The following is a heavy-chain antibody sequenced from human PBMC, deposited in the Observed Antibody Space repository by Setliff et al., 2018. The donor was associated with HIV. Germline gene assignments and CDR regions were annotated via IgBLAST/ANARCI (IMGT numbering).Heavy chain of an antibody. V-gene: IGHV3-23*01. D-gene: IGHD4-17*01. CDR1: GLTFSTYA. Sequence: GGSLRLSCAASGLTFSTYAMGWVRQAPGKGLECVAVISGSGGDTYYADSVKGRFTISRDNSKNTLYLQMNSLRAEDTAVYYCAKESGQTTVVTPGLFAFDIWGQGTMVTVSS. J-gene: IGHJ3*02. CDR3: AKESGQTTVVTPGLFAFDI. CDR2: ISGSGGDT.